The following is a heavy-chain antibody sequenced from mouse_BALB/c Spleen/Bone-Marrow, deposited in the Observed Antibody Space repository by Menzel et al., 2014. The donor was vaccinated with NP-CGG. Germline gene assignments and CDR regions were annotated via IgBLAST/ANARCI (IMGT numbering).Heavy chain of an antibody. Sequence: QVHVKQSGAELVKPGTSVKMSCKASGFTFTSYWMHWVKQRPGQGLEWIGDIYPGTNSTNYNEKFKTKATLTVDTSSSTAYMQRGSPRSEDSAVDYCAREEDFFDCWGQGTALTVSS. CDR3: AREEDFFDC. J-gene: IGHJ2*01. V-gene: IGHV1-55*01. CDR1: GFTFTSYW. CDR2: IYPGTNST.